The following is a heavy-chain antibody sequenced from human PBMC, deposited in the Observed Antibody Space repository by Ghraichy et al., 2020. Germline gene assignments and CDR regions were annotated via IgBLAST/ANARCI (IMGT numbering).Heavy chain of an antibody. V-gene: IGHV1-69*05. J-gene: IGHJ4*02. D-gene: IGHD4-17*01. CDR2: IIPIFGTA. CDR1: GGTFSSYA. Sequence: SVKVSCKASGGTFSSYAISWVRQAPGQGLEWMGGIIPIFGTANYAQKFQGRVTITTDESTSTAYMELSSLRSEDTAVYYCARGSMGYGDRYYFDYWGQGTLVTVSS. CDR3: ARGSMGYGDRYYFDY.